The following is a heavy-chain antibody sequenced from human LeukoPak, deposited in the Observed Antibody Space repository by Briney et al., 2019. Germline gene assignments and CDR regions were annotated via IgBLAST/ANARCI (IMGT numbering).Heavy chain of an antibody. J-gene: IGHJ5*02. CDR1: GFTIDDYA. CDR3: ARGTYYDFWVSWFDP. V-gene: IGHV3-9*03. D-gene: IGHD3-3*01. Sequence: SVRRSCAASGFTIDDYARHWLRQAPGKGLEWVSGISWNSGSIGYADSVKGRFTISRDNAKNPLYLQMNSLRADDMALYYCARGTYYDFWVSWFDPWGQGTLVTVSS. CDR2: ISWNSGSI.